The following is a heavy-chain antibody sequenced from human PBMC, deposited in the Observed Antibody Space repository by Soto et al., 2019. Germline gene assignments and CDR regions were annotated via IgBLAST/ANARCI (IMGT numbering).Heavy chain of an antibody. CDR2: IWYDGSNK. J-gene: IGHJ5*02. V-gene: IGHV3-33*01. CDR1: GFTFSSYG. CDR3: ARDGRDGYNFGNWFDP. D-gene: IGHD5-12*01. Sequence: VQLLESGGGLVQPGGSLRLSCAASGFTFSSYGMHWVRQAPGKGLEWVAVIWYDGSNKYYADSVKGRFTISRDNSKNTLYLQMNSLRAEDTAVYYCARDGRDGYNFGNWFDPWGQGTLVTVSS.